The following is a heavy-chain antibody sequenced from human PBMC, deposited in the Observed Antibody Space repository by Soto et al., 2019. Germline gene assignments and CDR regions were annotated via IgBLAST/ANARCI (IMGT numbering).Heavy chain of an antibody. V-gene: IGHV3-64*02. CDR3: ARGAGWFDY. CDR2: ISSHGGST. D-gene: IGHD2-15*01. CDR1: GFTFSSYA. Sequence: EVQLVESGEGLVQPGGSLRLSCAASGFTFSSYAMHWVRQAPGKGLEYVSAISSHGGSTYYADSVKGRFNISSDNSKNTLYLQMGSLRAEDMAVYYCARGAGWFDYWGQGTLVTVSS. J-gene: IGHJ4*02.